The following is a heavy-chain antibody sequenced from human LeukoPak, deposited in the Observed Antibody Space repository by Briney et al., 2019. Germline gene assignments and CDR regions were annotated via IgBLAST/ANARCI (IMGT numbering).Heavy chain of an antibody. CDR2: IYYSGST. CDR3: ARQEEGNFDY. V-gene: IGHV4-39*01. J-gene: IGHJ4*02. Sequence: SETLSLTCTVSGGSISSSSYYWGWIRQPPGKGLEWIGSIYYSGSTYYNPSLKSRVTISVDTSKNQFSLKLSSVTAADTAVYYGARQEEGNFDYWGQGTLVTVSS. CDR1: GGSISSSSYY.